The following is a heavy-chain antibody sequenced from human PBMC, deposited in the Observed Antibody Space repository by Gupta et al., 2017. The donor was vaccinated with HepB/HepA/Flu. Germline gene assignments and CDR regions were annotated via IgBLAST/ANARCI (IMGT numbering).Heavy chain of an antibody. Sequence: EVQLVESGGGLVQPGGSLRLSCAASGFTVSSNSMRWVRQAPGKGLEWVTGIFSGGSTYYADSVKGRFTISRHNSKNTLYLQMNSLRAEDTAVYYCARDRQAAYSSSSNYYYGMDVWGQGTTVTVSS. D-gene: IGHD6-6*01. J-gene: IGHJ6*02. CDR2: IFSGGST. CDR1: GFTVSSNS. V-gene: IGHV3-53*04. CDR3: ARDRQAAYSSSSNYYYGMDV.